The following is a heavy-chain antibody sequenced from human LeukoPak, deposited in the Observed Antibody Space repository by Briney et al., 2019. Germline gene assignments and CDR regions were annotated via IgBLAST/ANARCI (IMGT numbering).Heavy chain of an antibody. Sequence: SQTLSLTCAISGDILSSNSTAWNCIRQSPSRGLEWLGRTYYRSKWYNDYTVSVKSRITFNPDTSKNQFSLHLNSVTPADTAVYYLVMKSLSADSLDIWGQGTLVTVSS. D-gene: IGHD2-2*01. CDR1: GDILSSNSTA. CDR2: TYYRSKWYN. CDR3: VMKSLSADSLDI. J-gene: IGHJ3*02. V-gene: IGHV6-1*01.